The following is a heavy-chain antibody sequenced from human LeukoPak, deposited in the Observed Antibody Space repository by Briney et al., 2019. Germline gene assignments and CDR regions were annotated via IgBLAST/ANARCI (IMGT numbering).Heavy chain of an antibody. V-gene: IGHV3-74*01. CDR3: ARETESGYYSRYFDY. D-gene: IGHD3-22*01. J-gene: IGHJ4*02. CDR2: INSDGSST. Sequence: PGGSLRLSCAASGFTFSSYWMHWVRQAPGKGLVWVSRINSDGSSTSYADSVKGRFTISRDNAKNTLYLQMNSLRAEDTAVYYCARETESGYYSRYFDYWGQGTLVTVSS. CDR1: GFTFSSYW.